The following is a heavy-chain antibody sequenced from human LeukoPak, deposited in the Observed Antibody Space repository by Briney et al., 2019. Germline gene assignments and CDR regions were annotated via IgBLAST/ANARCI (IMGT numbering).Heavy chain of an antibody. Sequence: ASVKVSCKASGYAFTAYYIHWFGQAPGQGLEWMGWIDPNSGGTRYAQKFQDRVTMTRDTSITTAYMELSRLRSDDTAVYYCARGPSHGAFDIWGQGTMVNVAS. V-gene: IGHV1-2*02. CDR1: GYAFTAYY. CDR2: IDPNSGGT. J-gene: IGHJ3*02. CDR3: ARGPSHGAFDI.